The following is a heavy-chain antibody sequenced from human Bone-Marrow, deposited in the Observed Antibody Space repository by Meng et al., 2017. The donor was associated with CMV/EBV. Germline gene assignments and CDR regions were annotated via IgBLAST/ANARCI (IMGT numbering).Heavy chain of an antibody. Sequence: SGPTLVKPTHTLTLTCTFSGFSLSTGGAGVGWIRQPPGKALEWLALIYWNDDKRYSPSLKRRLTINKNTSRNQVVLTMTNMDPVDTATYYCAHKYAFWNGYTYWGHGTLVTVSS. V-gene: IGHV2-5*01. CDR2: IYWNDDK. D-gene: IGHD3-3*01. CDR1: GFSLSTGGAG. CDR3: AHKYAFWNGYTY. J-gene: IGHJ4*01.